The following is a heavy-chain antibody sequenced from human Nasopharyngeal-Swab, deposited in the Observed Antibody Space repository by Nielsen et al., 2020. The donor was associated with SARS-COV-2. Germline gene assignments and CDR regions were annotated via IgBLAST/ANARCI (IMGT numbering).Heavy chain of an antibody. CDR3: ARDPGVGSDCTNGVCYTIFDY. J-gene: IGHJ4*02. D-gene: IGHD2-8*01. CDR2: IIPIFGTA. V-gene: IGHV1-69*13. CDR1: GGTFSSYA. Sequence: AVKVSCKASGGTFSSYASSWVRQATGQGREWMGGIIPIFGTANYAQKFQGRVTITADESTSTAYMELSSLRSEDTAVYYCARDPGVGSDCTNGVCYTIFDYWGQGTLVTVSS.